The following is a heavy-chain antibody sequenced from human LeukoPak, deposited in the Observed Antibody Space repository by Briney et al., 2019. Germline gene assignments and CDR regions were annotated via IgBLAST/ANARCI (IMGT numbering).Heavy chain of an antibody. J-gene: IGHJ4*02. Sequence: PGGSLRLSCEAPGFCFDDYAMHWVRQAPGKGLEWLSIISWNSGYIGYADSVKGRFTISRDNAKNSLYLQMNSLRAEDTAFYYCSKVRGTYSSGYFFVYWGQGALVTVSS. V-gene: IGHV3-9*01. CDR2: ISWNSGYI. CDR1: GFCFDDYA. D-gene: IGHD6-19*01. CDR3: SKVRGTYSSGYFFVY.